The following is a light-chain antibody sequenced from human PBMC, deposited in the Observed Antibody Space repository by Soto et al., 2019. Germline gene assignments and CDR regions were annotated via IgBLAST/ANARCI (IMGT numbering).Light chain of an antibody. J-gene: IGKJ1*01. V-gene: IGKV3-15*01. CDR1: QSVGHN. Sequence: DIVMTQSPVTLSVSPGDRATLSCRASQSVGHNLAWFQQKPGQAPRLLIYGASAGATGIPDRFSGSGFGTEFPPTIRSLQSENLAVFYGQQINNLPRTFGQGTKVEMK. CDR3: QQINNLPRT. CDR2: GAS.